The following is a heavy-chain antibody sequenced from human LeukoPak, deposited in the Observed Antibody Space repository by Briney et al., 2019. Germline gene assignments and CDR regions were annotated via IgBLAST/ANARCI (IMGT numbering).Heavy chain of an antibody. Sequence: GGSLRLSCAASGFTFSNYWMTWVRQAPGKGLEWVANINRDGSERYYVDSVKGRFTISRDDAKSSLYLQMNSLRAEDTVVYYCARRNAMDVWGQGTTVIVSS. J-gene: IGHJ6*02. CDR3: ARRNAMDV. V-gene: IGHV3-7*03. CDR1: GFTFSNYW. CDR2: INRDGSER.